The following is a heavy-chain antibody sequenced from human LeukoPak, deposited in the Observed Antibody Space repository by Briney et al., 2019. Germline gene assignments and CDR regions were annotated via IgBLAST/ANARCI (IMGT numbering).Heavy chain of an antibody. J-gene: IGHJ4*01. CDR2: IRSKAYGGTT. CDR1: GFTFGDYA. V-gene: IGHV3-49*04. CDR3: TRTSDSGDYGVCFDY. Sequence: GGSLRLSCTASGFTFGDYAMSWVRQAPGKGLEWVGFIRSKAYGGTTEYAASVKGRFTISRDDSKSIAYLQMNSLKTEDTAVYYCTRTSDSGDYGVCFDYWGQEPWSPSPQ. D-gene: IGHD4-17*01.